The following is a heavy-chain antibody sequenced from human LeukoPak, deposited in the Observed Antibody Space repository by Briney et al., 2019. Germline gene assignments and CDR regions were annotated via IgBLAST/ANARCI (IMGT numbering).Heavy chain of an antibody. J-gene: IGHJ3*01. D-gene: IGHD2-15*01. CDR3: AKDRGGSSQLGDAFDV. Sequence: SLRLSCAASGFTFDEYAMHWVRKAPGKVLERVSGISYGSDTIGYVDSVKGRFTISRDNAKNSLYLQMNSLRTDDTALYYCAKDRGGSSQLGDAFDVWGQGTMVSVSS. V-gene: IGHV3-9*01. CDR1: GFTFDEYA. CDR2: ISYGSDTI.